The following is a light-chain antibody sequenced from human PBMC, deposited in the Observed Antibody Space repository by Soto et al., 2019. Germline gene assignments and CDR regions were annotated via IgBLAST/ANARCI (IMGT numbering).Light chain of an antibody. CDR3: QKYSSVPL. J-gene: IGKJ3*01. CDR2: AAS. V-gene: IGKV1-27*01. CDR1: QGISNY. Sequence: DIQMTQSPSSLSASVGDRVTITCRASQGISNYIAWYQQKPGKAPKLLIYAASTLQSGVPSRFSGSGSGTDFTLTINSLQPEDVATESGQKYSSVPLFGPGTKVDIK.